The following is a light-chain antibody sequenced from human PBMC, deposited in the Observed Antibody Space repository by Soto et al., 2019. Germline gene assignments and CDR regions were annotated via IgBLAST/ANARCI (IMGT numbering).Light chain of an antibody. J-gene: IGKJ1*01. V-gene: IGKV1-39*01. CDR2: AAS. CDR1: QSISSY. Sequence: DIQMTQSPSSLSASVGDRVTITCRASQSISSYLNWYQQKPGKAPNLLIYAASSLQSGVPSRFSGSASGTDFILTISSLQPEDFATYYCQQSYGTVWTFGQGTKVEIK. CDR3: QQSYGTVWT.